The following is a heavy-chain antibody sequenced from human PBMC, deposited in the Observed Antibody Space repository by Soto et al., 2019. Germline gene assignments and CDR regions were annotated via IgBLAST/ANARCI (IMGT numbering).Heavy chain of an antibody. CDR2: ISAYNGNT. CDR1: GGTLSDSG. D-gene: IGHD3-10*01. V-gene: IGHV1-18*01. Sequence: GASVKVSCKASGGTLSDSGISWVRQAPGQGLEWMGWISAYNGNTNYAQKLQGRVTMTTDTSTSTAYMELRSLRSDDTAVYYCAREASRGDYYYGMDVWGQGTTVTVSS. CDR3: AREASRGDYYYGMDV. J-gene: IGHJ6*02.